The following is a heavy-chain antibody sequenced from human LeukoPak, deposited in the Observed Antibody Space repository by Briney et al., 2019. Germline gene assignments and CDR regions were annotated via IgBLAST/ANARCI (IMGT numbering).Heavy chain of an antibody. Sequence: SVTVSCTASGGTFSSYAISWVRQAPGQGLEWMGGIIPIFGTANYARKFQGRVTITADESTSTAYMELSSLRSEDTAVYYCASSGIAVAGKAQPFDYWGQGTLVTVSS. V-gene: IGHV1-69*13. D-gene: IGHD6-19*01. CDR1: GGTFSSYA. CDR3: ASSGIAVAGKAQPFDY. J-gene: IGHJ4*02. CDR2: IIPIFGTA.